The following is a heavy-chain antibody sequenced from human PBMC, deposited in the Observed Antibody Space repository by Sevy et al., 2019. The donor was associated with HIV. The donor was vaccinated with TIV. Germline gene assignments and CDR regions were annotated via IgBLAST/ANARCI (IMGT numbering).Heavy chain of an antibody. CDR1: GGSISSSNW. J-gene: IGHJ6*02. CDR3: ARSYYYGMDV. CDR2: IYHNGST. V-gene: IGHV4-4*02. Sequence: SETQSLTCAVSGGSISSSNWWSWVRQPPGKGLEWIGEIYHNGSTNYNPSLKDRVTISVDKSKNQFSLKLSSVTAADTAVYYCARSYYYGMDVWGQGTTVTVSS.